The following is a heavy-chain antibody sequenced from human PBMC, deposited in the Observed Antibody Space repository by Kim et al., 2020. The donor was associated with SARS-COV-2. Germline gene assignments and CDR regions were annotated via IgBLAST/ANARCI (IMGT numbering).Heavy chain of an antibody. J-gene: IGHJ4*02. CDR3: AKDRVTTVAGLFDY. Sequence: ADSVKGRFTISRDNSKNTLYLQMNSLRAEDTAVYYCAKDRVTTVAGLFDYWGQGTLVTVSS. V-gene: IGHV3-23*01. D-gene: IGHD6-19*01.